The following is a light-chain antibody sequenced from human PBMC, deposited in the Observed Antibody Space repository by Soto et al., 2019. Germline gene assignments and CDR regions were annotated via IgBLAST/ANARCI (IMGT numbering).Light chain of an antibody. Sequence: EIVITQSPFTLSASTGESATLSCRASQSVDNNVAWYQQKPGQAPRLLIVGSFARATGIPARFSGSGSGSEFTLTISGLRSEDFAVYYCQQYNDRPPITFGQGTRLEI. V-gene: IGKV3-15*01. CDR2: GSF. CDR3: QQYNDRPPIT. J-gene: IGKJ5*01. CDR1: QSVDNN.